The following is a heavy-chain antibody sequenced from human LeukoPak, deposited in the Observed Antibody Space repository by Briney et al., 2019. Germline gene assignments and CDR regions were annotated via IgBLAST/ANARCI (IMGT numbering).Heavy chain of an antibody. Sequence: PGGSLRLSCAASGFTFSSYAMHLVRQAPGKGLEWVAVISYDGSNKYYADSVKGRFTISRDNSKNTLYLQMNSLRAEDTAVYYCARDRSGPGGMDVWGRGTTVTVSS. CDR1: GFTFSSYA. CDR3: ARDRSGPGGMDV. D-gene: IGHD3-16*02. V-gene: IGHV3-30-3*01. CDR2: ISYDGSNK. J-gene: IGHJ6*02.